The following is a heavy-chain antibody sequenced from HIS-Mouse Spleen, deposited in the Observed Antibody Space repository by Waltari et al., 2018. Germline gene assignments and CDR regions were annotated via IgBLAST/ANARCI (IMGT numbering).Heavy chain of an antibody. J-gene: IGHJ2*01. CDR3: ARASRDLLLPRYFDL. V-gene: IGHV4-59*01. CDR2: YYSGST. Sequence: QVQLQESGPGLVKPSETLSLTCTVSGGSISSYYWSWIRQPPGKGLEWIGYYSGSTNYNPSLKSPVTISVAASQSQFSLKLSSVTAADTAVYYCARASRDLLLPRYFDLWGRGTLVTVSS. CDR1: GGSISSYY.